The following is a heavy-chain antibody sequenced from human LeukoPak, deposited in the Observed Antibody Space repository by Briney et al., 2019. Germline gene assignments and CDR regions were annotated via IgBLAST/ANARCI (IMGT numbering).Heavy chain of an antibody. CDR3: ARERDGRFFDY. J-gene: IGHJ4*02. Sequence: GGSLRLSCAASGFIFSSYAMNWVRQAPGKGLEWVSAISGSGGSTYYADSLKGRSTISRDNSKNSLHLQMNTLRAEDTALYYCARERDGRFFDYWGQGTLVTVSS. CDR2: ISGSGGST. D-gene: IGHD5-24*01. CDR1: GFIFSSYA. V-gene: IGHV3-23*01.